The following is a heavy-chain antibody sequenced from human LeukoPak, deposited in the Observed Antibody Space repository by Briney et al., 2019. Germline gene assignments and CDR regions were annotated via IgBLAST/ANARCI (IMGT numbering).Heavy chain of an antibody. CDR2: ISGYNGNT. V-gene: IGHV1-18*01. CDR1: GYTFTNYG. D-gene: IGHD3-22*01. Sequence: ASVKVSCKASGYTFTNYGISWVRQAPGQGLEWMGWISGYNGNTDYAQKFQGRVTMTTDTSTSTVYMELSSLRSEDTAVYYCIYDSSFAQSDWGQGTLVTVSS. J-gene: IGHJ4*02. CDR3: IYDSSFAQSD.